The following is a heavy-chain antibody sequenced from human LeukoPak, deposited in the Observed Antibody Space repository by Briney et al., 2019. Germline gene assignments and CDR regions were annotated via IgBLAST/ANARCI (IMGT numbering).Heavy chain of an antibody. Sequence: PSQTLSLTCTVSLDSTTSNFWSWVRQPPGNSLEWIGEIHRSGSPNYNPSLQSRVTISIDRSRNQIVLELSSVTAADTAVYYCAREILGGFNPGAYWGQGTLVTVSS. D-gene: IGHD1-14*01. J-gene: IGHJ4*02. CDR2: IHRSGSP. CDR1: LDSTTSNFW. V-gene: IGHV4-4*02. CDR3: AREILGGFNPGAY.